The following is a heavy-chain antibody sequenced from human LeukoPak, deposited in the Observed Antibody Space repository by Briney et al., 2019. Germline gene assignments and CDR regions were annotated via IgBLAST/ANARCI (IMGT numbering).Heavy chain of an antibody. V-gene: IGHV5-51*01. J-gene: IGHJ4*02. CDR2: IYPGDSDT. CDR1: GYSFTSYW. CDR3: ARNYYYPDY. D-gene: IGHD3-16*01. Sequence: GESLKIPCKGSGYSFTSYWIAWARQIPGKGLEWMGIIYPGDSDTRYSPSFQGQVTISADKSISTAYLQWSSLKASDTAMYYCARNYYYPDYWGQGTLVTVSS.